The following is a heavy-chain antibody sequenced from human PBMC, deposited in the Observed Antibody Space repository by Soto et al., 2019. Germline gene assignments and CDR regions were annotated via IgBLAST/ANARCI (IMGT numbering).Heavy chain of an antibody. CDR1: GGTFSSYA. CDR2: IIPIFGTA. V-gene: IGHV1-69*13. J-gene: IGHJ4*02. Sequence: EASVKVSCKASGGTFSSYAISWVRQAPGQGLEWMGGIIPIFGTANYAQKFQGRVTITADESTSTAYMELSSLRSEDTAVYYCARAGGYYYDSSGYIFDYWGQGTLVTVSS. CDR3: ARAGGYYYDSSGYIFDY. D-gene: IGHD3-22*01.